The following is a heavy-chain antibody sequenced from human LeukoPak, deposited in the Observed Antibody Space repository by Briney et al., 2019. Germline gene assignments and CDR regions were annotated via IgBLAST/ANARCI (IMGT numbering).Heavy chain of an antibody. CDR2: IYTSGST. J-gene: IGHJ5*02. CDR1: GGSISSYY. V-gene: IGHV4-4*07. D-gene: IGHD3-22*01. Sequence: SETLSLTCTVSGGSISSYYWSWIRQPAGKGLEWIGRIYTSGSTNYNPSLKSRVTMSVDTSKNQFSLKLSSVTAADTAVYYCARDRYYYDSSGYGLWFDPWGQGTLVTVSS. CDR3: ARDRYYYDSSGYGLWFDP.